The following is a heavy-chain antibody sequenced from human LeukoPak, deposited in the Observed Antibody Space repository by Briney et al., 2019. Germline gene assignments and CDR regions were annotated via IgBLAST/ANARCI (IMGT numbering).Heavy chain of an antibody. Sequence: SETLSLTCTVSGGSISSSSYYWGWIRQPPGKGLEWIGYIYYSGSTYYNPSLKSRVTMSVDTSKNQFSLKLTSVTAADTAVYYCARLSLKVLEWSPTKGKETHYFDYWGQGTLVTVSS. CDR3: ARLSLKVLEWSPTKGKETHYFDY. J-gene: IGHJ4*02. D-gene: IGHD3-3*01. CDR2: IYYSGST. CDR1: GGSISSSSYY. V-gene: IGHV4-39*07.